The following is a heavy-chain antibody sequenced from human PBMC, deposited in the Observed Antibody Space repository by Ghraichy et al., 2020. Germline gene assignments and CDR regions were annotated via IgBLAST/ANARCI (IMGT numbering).Heavy chain of an antibody. CDR3: ARHEKASSWYPMVYYYYYGMDV. Sequence: SQTLSLTCTVSGGSISSYYWSWIRQPPGKGLEWIGYIYTSGSTNYNPSLKSRVTISVDTSKNQFSLKLSSVTAADTAVYYCARHEKASSWYPMVYYYYYGMDVWGQGTTVTVSS. D-gene: IGHD6-13*01. V-gene: IGHV4-4*09. CDR2: IYTSGST. J-gene: IGHJ6*02. CDR1: GGSISSYY.